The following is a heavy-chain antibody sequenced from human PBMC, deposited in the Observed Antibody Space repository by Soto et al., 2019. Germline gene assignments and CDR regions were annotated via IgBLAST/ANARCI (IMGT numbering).Heavy chain of an antibody. J-gene: IGHJ5*02. D-gene: IGHD3-3*01. Sequence: QVQLVQSGAEEKKPGATVKVSCKASGYTSTSYAMDWVRQAPGQRLEWMGWINAGNGNTKYSQKFQGRVSITRDTSASTAYMELSSLRSEDTAVYCWARGFPLSFDHWGQGTLVTVSS. CDR1: GYTSTSYA. CDR2: INAGNGNT. CDR3: ARGFPLSFDH. V-gene: IGHV1-3*05.